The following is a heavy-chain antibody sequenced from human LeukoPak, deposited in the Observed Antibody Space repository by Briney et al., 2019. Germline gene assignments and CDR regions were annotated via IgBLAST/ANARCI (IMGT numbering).Heavy chain of an antibody. CDR3: AGEQQLVIDY. Sequence: KPSETLSLTCTVSGGSISSSSYYWGWIRQPPGKGLEWIGSIYYSGSTNYNPSLKSRVTISVDTSKNQFSLKLSSVTAADTAVYYCAGEQQLVIDYWGQGTLVTVSS. CDR1: GGSISSSSYY. CDR2: IYYSGST. V-gene: IGHV4-39*07. J-gene: IGHJ4*02. D-gene: IGHD6-13*01.